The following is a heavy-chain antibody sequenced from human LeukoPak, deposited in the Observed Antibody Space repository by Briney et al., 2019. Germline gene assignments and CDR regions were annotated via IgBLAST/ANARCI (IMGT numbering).Heavy chain of an antibody. CDR3: ARGPPNWGFDY. CDR2: MSPSSGHT. V-gene: IGHV1-8*01. J-gene: IGHJ4*02. CDR1: GDTFTNYD. D-gene: IGHD7-27*01. Sequence: ASVKVSCKASGDTFTNYDINWVRQATGQGLEWMGWMSPSSGHTGYARKFQGRVTMTRSTSISTAYMELSSLRSEDTAVYYCARGPPNWGFDYWGQGTLVTVSS.